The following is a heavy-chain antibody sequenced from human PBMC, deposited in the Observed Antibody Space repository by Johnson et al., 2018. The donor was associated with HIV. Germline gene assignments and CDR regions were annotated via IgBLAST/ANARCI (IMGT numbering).Heavy chain of an antibody. CDR1: GFTFTSYC. Sequence: VQLVESGGGLVQPGGSLRLSCASSGFTFTSYCMHWVRQAPGKGLVWVSRINSDGSDTSHADSVKGRFTISRDNSKNTLYLQMNSLRAEDTAVYYCARELGYSSSNDAFDIWGQGTMVTVSS. CDR2: INSDGSDT. J-gene: IGHJ3*02. D-gene: IGHD6-13*01. CDR3: ARELGYSSSNDAFDI. V-gene: IGHV3-74*01.